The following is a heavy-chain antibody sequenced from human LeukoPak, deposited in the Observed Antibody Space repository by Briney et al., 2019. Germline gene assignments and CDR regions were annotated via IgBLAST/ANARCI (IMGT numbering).Heavy chain of an antibody. Sequence: GGSLRLSCVASGFIFSNYEMNWVRQAPGKGLEWASYIRSSGSTIYYADSVQGRFTISRDNAKHSLYLQMNSLRAEATGVYYCARGPRDPSGYCSRGTCSPTYEVWGHGPLVTVSS. V-gene: IGHV3-48*03. D-gene: IGHD2-15*01. CDR3: ARGPRDPSGYCSRGTCSPTYEV. CDR1: GFIFSNYE. CDR2: IRSSGSTI. J-gene: IGHJ4*01.